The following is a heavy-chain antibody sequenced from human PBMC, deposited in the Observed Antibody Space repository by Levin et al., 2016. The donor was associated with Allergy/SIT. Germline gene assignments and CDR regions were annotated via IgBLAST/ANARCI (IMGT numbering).Heavy chain of an antibody. Sequence: SVKVSCKTSGATFSNYAIAWVRQAPGQGLEWMGGFIPISATAKFAPKFQDRFAITADESTATVYMELSSLRSDDTAVYFCARGGYCTTPICLNFDSWGQGTLVTVSS. J-gene: IGHJ4*01. CDR2: FIPISATA. CDR1: GATFSNYA. CDR3: ARGGYCTTPICLNFDS. V-gene: IGHV1-69*13. D-gene: IGHD2-8*01.